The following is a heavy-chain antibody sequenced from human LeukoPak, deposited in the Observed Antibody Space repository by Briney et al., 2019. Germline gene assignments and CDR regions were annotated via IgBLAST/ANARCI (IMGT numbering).Heavy chain of an antibody. V-gene: IGHV4-59*01. D-gene: IGHD3-22*01. J-gene: IGHJ4*02. Sequence: SETLSLTCTVSGGSMSTYYWSWIRQPPGKGLEWIGYIYYSGSTNYSPSLKSRVIISVDTSKNQFSLKLSSVTAADTAVYSCAREHSYYDSSGYYYGSGYFDYWGQGTLVTVSS. CDR3: AREHSYYDSSGYYYGSGYFDY. CDR2: IYYSGST. CDR1: GGSMSTYY.